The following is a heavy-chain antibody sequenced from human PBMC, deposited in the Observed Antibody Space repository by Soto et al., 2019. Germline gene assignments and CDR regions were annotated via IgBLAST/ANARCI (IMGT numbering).Heavy chain of an antibody. CDR1: SGSLSGYY. J-gene: IGHJ4*02. Sequence: KPSETLSLTCSLYSGSLSGYYWSWIRQPPGKGLEWIGEISPRGTTNYSPSLKSRVSISVDTSQNQFSLNLTSMTAADTAVYYCARAPKVSGSAQTRPDFWGQGSRVTVSS. CDR2: ISPRGTT. D-gene: IGHD6-6*01. CDR3: ARAPKVSGSAQTRPDF. V-gene: IGHV4-34*01.